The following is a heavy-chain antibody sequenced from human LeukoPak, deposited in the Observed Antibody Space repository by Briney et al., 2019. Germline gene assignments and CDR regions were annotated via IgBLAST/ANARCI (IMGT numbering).Heavy chain of an antibody. J-gene: IGHJ4*02. CDR2: ISGSGGSA. V-gene: IGHV3-23*01. Sequence: GGSLRLSCAVSGFTFNTYAMSWIRQAPGKGLEWVSAISGSGGSAYYAASVKCRFNISRDNSENTLYLQMNSLRAEDTAVYHCAIDHPRLYPFDNWGQGTLVTVSS. D-gene: IGHD2-15*01. CDR1: GFTFNTYA. CDR3: AIDHPRLYPFDN.